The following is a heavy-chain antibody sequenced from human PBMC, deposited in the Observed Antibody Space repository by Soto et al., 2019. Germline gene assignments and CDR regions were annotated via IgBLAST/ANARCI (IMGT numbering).Heavy chain of an antibody. D-gene: IGHD5-12*01. J-gene: IGHJ5*02. Sequence: SQTLSLTCAISGYSVSSNTASGNWIRQSPSRGLEWLGRTYFRSKWYNDYAVSVKSRIIINPDTSNNQFSLQLNSVTPEDTAVYFCAKEDNLGPKTGYAFDPWGQGIMVTVSS. CDR3: AKEDNLGPKTGYAFDP. CDR2: TYFRSKWYN. CDR1: GYSVSSNTAS. V-gene: IGHV6-1*01.